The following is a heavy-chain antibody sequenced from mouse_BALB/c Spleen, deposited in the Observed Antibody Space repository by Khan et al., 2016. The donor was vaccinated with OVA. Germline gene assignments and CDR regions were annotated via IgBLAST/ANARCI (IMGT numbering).Heavy chain of an antibody. V-gene: IGHV5-6*01. D-gene: IGHD4-1*01. CDR3: ASHLTGSVAY. J-gene: IGHJ3*01. Sequence: EVELVESGGDLVKPGGSLKLSCAASGFTFSNYAMSWVRRTPDKRLEWVATISSAGTYTYYPDSVKGRFTISRNNAKNTLYLQMSSLKSEDTAMFYCASHLTGSVAYWGQGALGTVSA. CDR2: ISSAGTYT. CDR1: GFTFSNYA.